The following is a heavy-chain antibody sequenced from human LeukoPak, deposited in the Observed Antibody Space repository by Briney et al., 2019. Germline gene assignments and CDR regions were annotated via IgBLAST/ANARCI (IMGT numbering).Heavy chain of an antibody. V-gene: IGHV3-23*01. CDR3: AKSSDYGTFYYFDS. Sequence: PGGSLRLSCVASGFTLSAYALSWVRQAPGKGLEWVSSISGPGVTTYYADSVRGRFTISRDNSKNTLYLQMNSLRAEDTAVYYCAKSSDYGTFYYFDSWGQGTLVTVSS. CDR1: GFTLSAYA. CDR2: ISGPGVTT. J-gene: IGHJ4*02. D-gene: IGHD4-17*01.